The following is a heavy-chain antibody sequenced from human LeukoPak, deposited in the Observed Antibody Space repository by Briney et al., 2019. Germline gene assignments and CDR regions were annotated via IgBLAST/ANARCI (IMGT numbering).Heavy chain of an antibody. D-gene: IGHD4-17*01. CDR3: ALITVTTRAAPYYFDY. J-gene: IGHJ4*02. CDR2: MNPNSGNT. CDR1: GFTFTSYD. V-gene: IGHV1-8*01. Sequence: ASVKVSCKASGFTFTSYDINWVRQAPGQGLEWMGWMNPNSGNTRYAQKVQGRITMTRDTSISTAYMELSRLRSDDTAVYYCALITVTTRAAPYYFDYWGQGTLVTVSS.